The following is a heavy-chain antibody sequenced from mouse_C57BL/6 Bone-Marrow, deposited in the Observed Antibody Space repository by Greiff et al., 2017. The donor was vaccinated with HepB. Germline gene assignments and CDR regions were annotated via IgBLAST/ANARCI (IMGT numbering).Heavy chain of an antibody. CDR1: GIDFSRYW. J-gene: IGHJ3*01. CDR2: INPDSSTI. D-gene: IGHD5-2*01. V-gene: IGHV4-1*01. CDR3: AREYLWPPRGFAY. Sequence: EVKVIESGGGLVQPGGSLKLSCAASGIDFSRYWMSWVRRAPGKGLEWIGEINPDSSTINYAPSLKDKFIISRDNAKNTLYLQMSKVRSEDTALYYGAREYLWPPRGFAYWGQGTLVTVSA.